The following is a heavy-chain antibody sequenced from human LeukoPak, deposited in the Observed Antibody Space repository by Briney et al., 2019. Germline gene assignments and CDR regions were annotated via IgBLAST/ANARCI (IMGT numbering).Heavy chain of an antibody. J-gene: IGHJ4*02. CDR1: GFTFSSYW. CDR2: IKQDGSEK. Sequence: GGSLRLSCAASGFTFSSYWMSWVRQAPGKGLEWVANIKQDGSEKYYVDSVKGRFTISRDNAKNSLYLQMNSLRAEDTAVYYCARDSGYDSSGYYSYFDYWGQGTLVTVSS. CDR3: ARDSGYDSSGYYSYFDY. V-gene: IGHV3-7*01. D-gene: IGHD3-22*01.